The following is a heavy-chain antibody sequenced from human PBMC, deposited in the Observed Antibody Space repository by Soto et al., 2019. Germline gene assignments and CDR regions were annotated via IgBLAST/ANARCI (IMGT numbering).Heavy chain of an antibody. D-gene: IGHD3-3*01. Sequence: GGSLILSCSASGFTFSSYSMHWVRQAPGKGLEYVSAISSNGGSTYYADSVKGRFTISRDNSKNTLYLQMSSLRAEDTAVYYCAKLPDNYDFWSGSYKWGQGTLVTVSS. CDR3: AKLPDNYDFWSGSYK. CDR2: ISSNGGST. J-gene: IGHJ4*02. V-gene: IGHV3-64D*08. CDR1: GFTFSSYS.